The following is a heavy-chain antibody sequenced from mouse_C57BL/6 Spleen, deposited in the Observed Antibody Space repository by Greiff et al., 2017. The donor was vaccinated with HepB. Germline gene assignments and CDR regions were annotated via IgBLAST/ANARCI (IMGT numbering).Heavy chain of an antibody. CDR2: IYPGDGDT. Sequence: VKLMESGPELVKPGASVKISCKASGYAFSSSWMNWVKQRPGKGLEWIGRIYPGDGDTNYNGKFKGKATLTADKSSSTAYMQLSSLTSEDSAVYFCAKPHYSNYVNYAMDYWGQGTSVTVSS. CDR1: GYAFSSSW. D-gene: IGHD2-5*01. V-gene: IGHV1-82*01. CDR3: AKPHYSNYVNYAMDY. J-gene: IGHJ4*01.